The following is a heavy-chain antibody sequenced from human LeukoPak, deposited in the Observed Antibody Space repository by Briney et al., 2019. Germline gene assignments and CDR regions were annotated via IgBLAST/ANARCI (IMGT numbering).Heavy chain of an antibody. Sequence: SETLSLTCTVSGXSINSYYWSWLRQPPGKGLEWIGFTYYSGSTHYKSSLKSRVTISVDTSKNQFSLRLSSVTAADTAVYYCARHSVSSPHYFDCWGQGTLVTVSS. V-gene: IGHV4-59*08. CDR3: ARHSVSSPHYFDC. J-gene: IGHJ4*02. D-gene: IGHD1-26*01. CDR2: TYYSGST. CDR1: GXSINSYY.